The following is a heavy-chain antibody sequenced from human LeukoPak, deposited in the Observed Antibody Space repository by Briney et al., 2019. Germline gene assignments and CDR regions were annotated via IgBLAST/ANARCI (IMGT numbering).Heavy chain of an antibody. V-gene: IGHV1-69*05. CDR2: IMPLLGTA. J-gene: IGHJ5*02. D-gene: IGHD4-17*01. CDR3: ARDVHGDYGSGWFDP. CDR1: GGTFNNSA. Sequence: SVRVSCKTSGGTFNNSAISWVRQAPGQGLEWLGGIMPLLGTAGYAQKFQGRVTITKDESTRTVYLELTSLTSDDTAVYYCARDVHGDYGSGWFDPWGQGTLVSVSS.